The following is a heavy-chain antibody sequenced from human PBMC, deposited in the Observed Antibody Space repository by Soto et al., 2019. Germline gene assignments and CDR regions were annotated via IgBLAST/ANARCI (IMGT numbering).Heavy chain of an antibody. D-gene: IGHD3-10*01. CDR1: GFTFSSYA. V-gene: IGHV3-30-3*01. J-gene: IGHJ6*02. CDR2: ISYDGSNK. Sequence: SLRLSCAASGFTFSSYAMHWVRQAPGKGLEWVAVISYDGSNKYYADSVKGRFTISRDNSKNTLYRQMNSLRAEDTAVYYCARDFTYGSGSYPYYYYYYGMDVWGQGTTVTVSS. CDR3: ARDFTYGSGSYPYYYYYYGMDV.